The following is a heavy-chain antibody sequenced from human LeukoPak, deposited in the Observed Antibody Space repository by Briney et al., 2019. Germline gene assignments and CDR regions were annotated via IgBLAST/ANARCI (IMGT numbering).Heavy chain of an antibody. Sequence: GGSLRLSCAASGFTFSSYAMHWVRQAPGKGLEWVAVVSHDGSNKYYADSVKGRFTISRDNSKNTLYLQMNSLRAEDTAVYYCAKAANLNGYCSSTSCYYFDYWGQGTLVTVSS. CDR1: GFTFSSYA. V-gene: IGHV3-30-3*01. J-gene: IGHJ4*02. CDR2: VSHDGSNK. CDR3: AKAANLNGYCSSTSCYYFDY. D-gene: IGHD2-2*03.